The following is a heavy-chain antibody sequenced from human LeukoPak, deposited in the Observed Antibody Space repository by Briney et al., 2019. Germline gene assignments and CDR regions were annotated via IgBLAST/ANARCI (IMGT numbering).Heavy chain of an antibody. V-gene: IGHV3-48*04. CDR3: ARVIGSYGDSAY. Sequence: GGSLRLSCAASGFTFSSYSINWVRQAPGKGLEWVSYISSTSSAIYYADSVKGRFTISRDNAKNSPYLQMNSLRAEDTAVYYCARVIGSYGDSAYWGQGTLVTVSS. CDR1: GFTFSSYS. D-gene: IGHD3-16*01. CDR2: ISSTSSAI. J-gene: IGHJ4*02.